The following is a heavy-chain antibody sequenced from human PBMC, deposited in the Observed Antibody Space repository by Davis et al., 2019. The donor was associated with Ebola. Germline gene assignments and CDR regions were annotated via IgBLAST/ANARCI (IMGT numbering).Heavy chain of an antibody. CDR3: AKHTMTVVVIDNFDY. D-gene: IGHD3-22*01. V-gene: IGHV3-23*01. Sequence: GGSLRLSCAASGFTFSSYGMHWVRQAPGKGLEWVAAITGSGRNTYYADSVKGRFTISRDTSKDTVYLQMNSLRAEDTAVYYCAKHTMTVVVIDNFDYWGQGTPVTVSS. J-gene: IGHJ4*02. CDR1: GFTFSSYG. CDR2: ITGSGRNT.